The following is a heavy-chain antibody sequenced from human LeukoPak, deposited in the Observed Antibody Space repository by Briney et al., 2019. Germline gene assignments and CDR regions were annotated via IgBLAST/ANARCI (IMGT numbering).Heavy chain of an antibody. J-gene: IGHJ4*02. CDR3: AKRDY. CDR1: GFTFSSYG. CDR2: ISYDGSNK. Sequence: PGGSLRLSCAASGFTFSSYGMHWVRQAPGKGLEWVAVISYDGSNKYYADSVKGRFTISRDNSKNTLYLQMKSLRAEDTAVYYCAKRDYWGQGTLVTVSS. V-gene: IGHV3-30*18.